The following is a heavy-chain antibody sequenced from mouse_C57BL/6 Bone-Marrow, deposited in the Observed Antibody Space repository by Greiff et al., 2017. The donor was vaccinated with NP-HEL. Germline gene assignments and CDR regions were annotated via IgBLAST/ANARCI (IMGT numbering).Heavy chain of an antibody. J-gene: IGHJ4*01. CDR2: IYPGDGDT. D-gene: IGHD1-1*01. Sequence: QVQLQQSGAELVKPGASVKISCKASGYAFSSYWMNWVKERPGKGLEWIGQIYPGDGDTKYNGKFKGKATLTADKSSSTAHMQVSSLTSEDSAVYFCARGDYGSSRFGYAMDYWGQGTSVTVSS. CDR3: ARGDYGSSRFGYAMDY. V-gene: IGHV1-80*01. CDR1: GYAFSSYW.